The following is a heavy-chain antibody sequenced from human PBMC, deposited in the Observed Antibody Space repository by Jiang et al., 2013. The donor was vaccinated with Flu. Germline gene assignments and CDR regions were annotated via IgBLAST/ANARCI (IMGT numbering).Heavy chain of an antibody. CDR1: GFTFSSYA. J-gene: IGHJ4*02. CDR3: AKEHYGSGDGDY. D-gene: IGHD3-10*01. V-gene: IGHV3-23*01. CDR2: ISGSGGST. Sequence: AASGFTFSSYAMSWVRQAPGKGLEWVSAISGSGGSTYYADSVKGRFTISRDNSKNTLYLQMNSLRAEDTAVYYCAKEHYGSGDGDYWGQGTLVTVSS.